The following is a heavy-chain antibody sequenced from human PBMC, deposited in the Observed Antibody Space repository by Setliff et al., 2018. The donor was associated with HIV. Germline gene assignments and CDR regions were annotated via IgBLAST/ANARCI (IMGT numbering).Heavy chain of an antibody. V-gene: IGHV3-30*01. Sequence: PGGSLRPSCAASGFTFSSYAMHWVRQAPGKGLEWVAVIQYDGRKNNYADSVKGRFTISRDNSRNTVFLQMNNLRTEDTAVYYCAKDQGRVNDHWGLGTLVTVSS. J-gene: IGHJ4*02. CDR1: GFTFSSYA. D-gene: IGHD3-16*01. CDR2: IQYDGRKN. CDR3: AKDQGRVNDH.